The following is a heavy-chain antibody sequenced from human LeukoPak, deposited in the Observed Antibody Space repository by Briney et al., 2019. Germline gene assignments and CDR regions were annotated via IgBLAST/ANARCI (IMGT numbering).Heavy chain of an antibody. CDR1: GGSITSGSYY. CDR3: ARGVVIAPQTFDY. CDR2: IYYSGST. Sequence: SETLSLTCTVSGGSITSGSYYWSRIRQPAGKGLEWIGYIYYSGSTNYNPSLKSRVTISVDTSKNQFSLKLSSVTAADTAVYYCARGVVIAPQTFDYWGQGTLVTVSS. D-gene: IGHD2-21*01. V-gene: IGHV4-61*10. J-gene: IGHJ4*02.